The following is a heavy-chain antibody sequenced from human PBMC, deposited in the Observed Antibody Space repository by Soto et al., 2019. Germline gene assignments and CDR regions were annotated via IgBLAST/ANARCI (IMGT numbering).Heavy chain of an antibody. J-gene: IGHJ4*02. CDR1: GFSLDTGGVG. CDR2: IYWDDDK. V-gene: IGHV2-5*02. D-gene: IGHD6-13*01. CDR3: VHRAGMGGNSWLPGH. Sequence: SGPTLVNPTQALTLTCTFSGFSLDTGGVGVGWIRQAPGKAPEWLILIYWDDDKRYNPSLKSRLTITKDTSKNQVVLTLTNMDPVDTATYYCVHRAGMGGNSWLPGHWGQGTLVTVSS.